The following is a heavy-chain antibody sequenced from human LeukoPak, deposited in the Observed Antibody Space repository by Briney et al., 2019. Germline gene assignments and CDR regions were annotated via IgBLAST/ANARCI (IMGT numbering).Heavy chain of an antibody. CDR2: ISSSSSYI. Sequence: PGGSLRLSCAASGFTFSSYSMNWVRQAPGKGLEWVSSISSSSSYIYYADSEKGRFTISRDNAKNSLCLQMNSLRAEDTAVYYCARDRVVTRGGFDYWGQGTLVTVSS. D-gene: IGHD4-23*01. J-gene: IGHJ4*02. CDR3: ARDRVVTRGGFDY. V-gene: IGHV3-21*01. CDR1: GFTFSSYS.